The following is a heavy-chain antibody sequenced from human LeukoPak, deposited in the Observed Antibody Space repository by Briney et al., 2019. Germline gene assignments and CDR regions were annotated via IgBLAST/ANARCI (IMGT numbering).Heavy chain of an antibody. Sequence: GXXXRLXCAASGFTFSSYAMSWVRQAPGXGLEXVSAISGSGGSTYYADSVKGRFTISRDNSKNTLYLQMNSLRAEDTAVYYCAKHLWFGELLSYYYGMDVWGQGTTVTVSS. CDR3: AKHLWFGELLSYYYGMDV. J-gene: IGHJ6*02. D-gene: IGHD3-10*01. CDR2: ISGSGGST. V-gene: IGHV3-23*01. CDR1: GFTFSSYA.